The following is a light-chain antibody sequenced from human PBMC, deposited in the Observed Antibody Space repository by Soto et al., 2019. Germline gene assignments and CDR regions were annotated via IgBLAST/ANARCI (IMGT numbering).Light chain of an antibody. CDR2: DVS. Sequence: QSALTQPASVSGSPGQSITISCTGTSSGVGAYNYVSWYQQHPGKAPKLMIFDVSNRPSGVSNRFSGSKSGNTASLTISGLQAEDEADYYCSSYTTATTRVFGGGTKVTVL. CDR3: SSYTTATTRV. CDR1: SSGVGAYNY. J-gene: IGLJ3*02. V-gene: IGLV2-14*01.